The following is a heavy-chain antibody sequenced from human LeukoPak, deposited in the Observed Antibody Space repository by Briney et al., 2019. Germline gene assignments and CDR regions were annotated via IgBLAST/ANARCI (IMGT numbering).Heavy chain of an antibody. J-gene: IGHJ4*02. V-gene: IGHV4-4*07. D-gene: IGHD3-22*01. CDR3: ARPLDYYDSSGYYY. CDR2: IYTSGST. CDR1: GGSISSYY. Sequence: SETLSLTCTVSGGSISSYYWSWIRQPAGKGLEWIGRIYTSGSTNYNPSLKSRVTMSVDTSKSQFSLKLSSVTAADTAVYYCARPLDYYDSSGYYYWGQGTLVTVSS.